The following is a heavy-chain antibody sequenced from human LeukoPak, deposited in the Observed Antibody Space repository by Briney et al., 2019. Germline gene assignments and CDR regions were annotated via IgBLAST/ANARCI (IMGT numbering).Heavy chain of an antibody. Sequence: ASVKVSCKASGYTFTDYYIYWVRQAPGQGLEWMGWINPDSGGTNYVQKFQGRVTMTRDTSISTAYMELSRLRSDDTAVYYCARGDYYGSGNVLPGWGRGTLVTVSS. CDR1: GYTFTDYY. J-gene: IGHJ4*02. D-gene: IGHD3-10*01. CDR2: INPDSGGT. V-gene: IGHV1-2*02. CDR3: ARGDYYGSGNVLPG.